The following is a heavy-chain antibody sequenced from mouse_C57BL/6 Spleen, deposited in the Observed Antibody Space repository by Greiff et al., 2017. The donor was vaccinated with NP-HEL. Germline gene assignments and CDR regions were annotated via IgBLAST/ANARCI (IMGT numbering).Heavy chain of an antibody. Sequence: QVQLQQPGAELVKPGASVKLSCKASGYTFTSYWMQWVKQRPGQGLEWIGEIDPSDSYTNYNQKFKGKATLTVDTSSSTAYMQLSSLTSEDSAVYYCARLEGPQLRLPFAYWGQGTLVTVSA. CDR3: ARLEGPQLRLPFAY. D-gene: IGHD3-2*02. J-gene: IGHJ3*01. CDR1: GYTFTSYW. CDR2: IDPSDSYT. V-gene: IGHV1-50*01.